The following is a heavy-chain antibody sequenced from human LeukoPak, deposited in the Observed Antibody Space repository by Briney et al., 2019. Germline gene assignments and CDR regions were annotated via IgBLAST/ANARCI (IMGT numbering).Heavy chain of an antibody. CDR1: GFTVSSSY. V-gene: IGHV3-23*01. Sequence: GGSLRLSCAASGFTVSSSYMSWVRQAPGKGLEWVSAISNSGGCLYYADSVKGRFTISRDNSKNTLYLQMNSLRPEDTALYYCAKSEMWGSGKVPTPSDFWGQGALVTVSS. CDR2: ISNSGGCL. CDR3: AKSEMWGSGKVPTPSDF. J-gene: IGHJ4*02. D-gene: IGHD3-10*01.